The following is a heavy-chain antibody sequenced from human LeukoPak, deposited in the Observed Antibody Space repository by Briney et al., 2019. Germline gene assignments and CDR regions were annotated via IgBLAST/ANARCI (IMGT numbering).Heavy chain of an antibody. D-gene: IGHD2-15*01. CDR3: AKRGYCRGGTCFSHDAFDI. J-gene: IGHJ3*02. V-gene: IGHV3-30*18. CDR2: ISYDGGNI. CDR1: GFIFSSYG. Sequence: PGGSLRLSCAASGFIFSSYGMHWVRQAPGKGLEWVAVISYDGGNISYTDSVKGRFTISRDNSKNTLYLQTNSLRAEDTAVYYCAKRGYCRGGTCFSHDAFDIWGQGTMVTVSS.